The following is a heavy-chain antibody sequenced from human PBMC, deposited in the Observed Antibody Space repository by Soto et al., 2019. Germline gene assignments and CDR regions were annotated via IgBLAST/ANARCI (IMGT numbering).Heavy chain of an antibody. CDR3: AREYGPYNWFDP. D-gene: IGHD3-10*01. Sequence: SVKVSCKASGYTFTSDAISWVRQAPGQGLEWMGGIIPIFGTANYAQKFQGRVTITADESTSTAYMELSSRRSEDTAVYYCAREYGPYNWFDPWGQGTLVTVSS. CDR2: IIPIFGTA. V-gene: IGHV1-69*13. J-gene: IGHJ5*02. CDR1: GYTFTSDA.